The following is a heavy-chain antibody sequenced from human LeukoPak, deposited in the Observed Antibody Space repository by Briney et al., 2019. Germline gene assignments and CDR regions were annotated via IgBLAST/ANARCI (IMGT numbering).Heavy chain of an antibody. J-gene: IGHJ4*02. D-gene: IGHD5-12*01. V-gene: IGHV4-4*07. Sequence: SETLSLTCTVSGGSISGSYWSWIRQPAGKRLEWIGRLYSSGGTYYNPSLKSRVTMSVDTSKNQFSLKLSSVTAADTAVYYCARGVYSGYDYVLDYWGQGTLVTVSS. CDR1: GGSISGSY. CDR3: ARGVYSGYDYVLDY. CDR2: LYSSGGT.